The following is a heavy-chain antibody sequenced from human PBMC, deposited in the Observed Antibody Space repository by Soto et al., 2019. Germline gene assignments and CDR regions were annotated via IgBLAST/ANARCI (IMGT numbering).Heavy chain of an antibody. CDR2: ISYDGSNK. D-gene: IGHD1-7*01. CDR3: AKGRSYNWNYGNYYYYGMDV. Sequence: GGSLRLSCAASGFTFSSYGMHWVRQAPGKGLEWVAAISYDGSNKYCADSVKGRFTISRDNSKNTLYLQMNSLRAEDTAVYYCAKGRSYNWNYGNYYYYGMDVWGQGTTVTVSS. CDR1: GFTFSSYG. V-gene: IGHV3-30*18. J-gene: IGHJ6*02.